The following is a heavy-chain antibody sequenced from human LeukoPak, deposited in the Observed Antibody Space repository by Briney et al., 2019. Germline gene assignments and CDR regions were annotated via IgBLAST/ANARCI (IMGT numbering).Heavy chain of an antibody. D-gene: IGHD3-10*01. CDR1: GGXFSSSSYY. V-gene: IGHV4-39*01. CDR3: ARRLIIAHYGMDV. Sequence: SETLSLTCTVSGGXFSSSSYYWGWIRQPPGKGLEWIGSIYYSGSTYYNLSLKSRVTISVDTSKNQFSLKLSSVTAADTAVYYCARRLIIAHYGMDVWGQGTTVTVSS. CDR2: IYYSGST. J-gene: IGHJ6*02.